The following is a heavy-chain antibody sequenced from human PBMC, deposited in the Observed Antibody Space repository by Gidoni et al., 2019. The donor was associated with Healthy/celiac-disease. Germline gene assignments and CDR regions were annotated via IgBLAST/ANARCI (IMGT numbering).Heavy chain of an antibody. CDR3: ARDRRDYYGMDF. CDR2: ISSSSSYI. J-gene: IGHJ6*02. V-gene: IGHV3-21*01. Sequence: EVQLVESGGGLVKPGGSLRLSCAASGFTFSSYSMNWVRQAPGKGLEWVSSISSSSSYIYYADSVKGRFTISRDNAKNSLYLQMNSLRAEDTAVYYCARDRRDYYGMDFWGQGTTVTVSS. CDR1: GFTFSSYS.